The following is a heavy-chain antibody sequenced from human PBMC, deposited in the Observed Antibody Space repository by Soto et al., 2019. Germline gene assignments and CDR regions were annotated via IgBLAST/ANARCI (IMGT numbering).Heavy chain of an antibody. D-gene: IGHD2-21*02. CDR1: GGSISSYY. Sequence: SETLCVTCTVCGGSISSYYWSWIRQPPGKGLEWIGYIYSSGSTNYNPSLKSRVTISVDTSKNQFSLKLSSVTAADTAVYYCARHPSDFWFDPWGQGTLVTVSS. CDR3: ARHPSDFWFDP. CDR2: IYSSGST. J-gene: IGHJ5*02. V-gene: IGHV4-59*08.